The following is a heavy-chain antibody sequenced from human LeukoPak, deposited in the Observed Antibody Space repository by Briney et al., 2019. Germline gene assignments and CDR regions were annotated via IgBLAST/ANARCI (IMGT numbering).Heavy chain of an antibody. Sequence: SETLSLTCTVSGGSISSYYWSWIRQPPGKGLEWIGYIYHSGSTNYNPSLKSRVTISVDTSKNQFSLKLSSVTAADTAVYYCARSGMGYCSSTSCYPFDYWGQGTLVTVSS. V-gene: IGHV4-59*01. CDR1: GGSISSYY. CDR3: ARSGMGYCSSTSCYPFDY. D-gene: IGHD2-2*01. J-gene: IGHJ4*02. CDR2: IYHSGST.